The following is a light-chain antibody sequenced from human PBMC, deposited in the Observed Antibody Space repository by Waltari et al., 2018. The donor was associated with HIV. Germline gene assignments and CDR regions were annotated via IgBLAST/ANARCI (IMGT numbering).Light chain of an antibody. CDR3: MQALQTPT. V-gene: IGKV2-28*01. CDR2: LVS. J-gene: IGKJ3*01. CDR1: QSLLLRNGNNY. Sequence: DIVMTQSPLSLPVTPGEPASISCRSSQSLLLRNGNNYLSWYLQKPGQSPQLLIYLVSNRASGVPDRFSGSGSGTDFTLKISRVEAEDVGVYYCMQALQTPTFGPGTKVEIK.